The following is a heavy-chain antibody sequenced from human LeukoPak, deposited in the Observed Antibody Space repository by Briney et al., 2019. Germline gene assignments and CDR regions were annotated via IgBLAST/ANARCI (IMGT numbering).Heavy chain of an antibody. J-gene: IGHJ4*02. CDR2: ISGSGDST. Sequence: PGGSLRLSCAASGFTFSSYAMSWVRQAPGKGLEWVSAISGSGDSTYYADSVKGRFTISRDNSKNTLYLQMNSLRAEDTAVYYCVKPGGNGYSHLDYWGQGTLVTVSS. V-gene: IGHV3-23*01. CDR3: VKPGGNGYSHLDY. D-gene: IGHD3-3*01. CDR1: GFTFSSYA.